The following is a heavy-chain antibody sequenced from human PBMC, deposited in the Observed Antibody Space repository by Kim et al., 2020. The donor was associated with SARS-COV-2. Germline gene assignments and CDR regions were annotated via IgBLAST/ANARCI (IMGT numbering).Heavy chain of an antibody. CDR1: GFNFIKYA. CDR3: AKDLAYHFWCGEIEF. V-gene: IGHV3-23*01. Sequence: GGSLRLSCTASGFNFIKYAMTWVRQAPGKGLEWVSSVTDGSERTYYADAVKGRFTISRDDSAHMVFLQMDNLRAEDTATYYCAKDLAYHFWCGEIEFWG. J-gene: IGHJ4*01. CDR2: VTDGSERT. D-gene: IGHD3-3*01.